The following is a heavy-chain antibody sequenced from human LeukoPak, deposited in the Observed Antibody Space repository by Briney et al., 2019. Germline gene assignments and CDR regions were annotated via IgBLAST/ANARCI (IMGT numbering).Heavy chain of an antibody. J-gene: IGHJ4*02. CDR1: GFSFNTFW. D-gene: IGHD3-10*01. V-gene: IGHV3-74*01. CDR3: ARDNLVRPGSLDY. CDR2: INSEGTST. Sequence: GGSLRLSCAASGFSFNTFWMHWVRQAPGKGLVWLSRINSEGTSTNYADSVKGRFTISRDNAKNTLYLQMNSLRAEDTAVYYCARDNLVRPGSLDYWGQGTLVTVSS.